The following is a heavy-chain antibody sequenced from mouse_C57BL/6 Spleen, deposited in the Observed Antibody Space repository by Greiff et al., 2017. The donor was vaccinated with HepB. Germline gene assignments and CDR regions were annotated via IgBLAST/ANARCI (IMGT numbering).Heavy chain of an antibody. CDR3: ARDYYAPYYFDY. J-gene: IGHJ2*01. CDR1: GFNIKNTY. V-gene: IGHV14-3*01. CDR2: IDPANGNT. D-gene: IGHD1-1*01. Sequence: VHVKQSVAELVRPGASVKLSCTASGFNIKNTYMHWVKQRPEQGLEWIGRIDPANGNTKYAPKFQGKATITADTSSNTAYLQLSSLTSEDTAIYYCARDYYAPYYFDYWGQGTTLTVSS.